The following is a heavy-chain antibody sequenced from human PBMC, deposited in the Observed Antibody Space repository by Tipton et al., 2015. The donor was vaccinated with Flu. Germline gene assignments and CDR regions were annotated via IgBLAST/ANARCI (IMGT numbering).Heavy chain of an antibody. CDR1: GITVNNNY. D-gene: IGHD3-10*01. CDR2: ISNDGGNK. V-gene: IGHV3-30*18. J-gene: IGHJ4*02. Sequence: SLRLSCAASGITVNNNYMSWVRQAPGKGLEWVALISNDGGNKYYADSVKGRFTISRDNSKNTLYLQMDSLRAEDTAMYYCVKDGGSGSYYILTFDYWGQGTLVTVSS. CDR3: VKDGGSGSYYILTFDY.